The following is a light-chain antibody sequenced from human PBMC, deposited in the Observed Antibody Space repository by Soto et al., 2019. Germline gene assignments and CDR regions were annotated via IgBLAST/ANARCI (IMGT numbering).Light chain of an antibody. CDR3: QKYNSAPLT. V-gene: IGKV1-27*01. CDR1: QGIGVY. J-gene: IGKJ4*01. Sequence: DIPMTQSPSSLSASLGDRVTISCRASQGIGVYLAWFQQKPGNVPKLLIYATSTLQSGVPSRFSGSGSGTDFTLTISSLQPEDVATYYCQKYNSAPLTFGGGTKVEIK. CDR2: ATS.